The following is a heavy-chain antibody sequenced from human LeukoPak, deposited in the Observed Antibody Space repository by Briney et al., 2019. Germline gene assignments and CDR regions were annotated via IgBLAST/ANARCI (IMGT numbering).Heavy chain of an antibody. CDR1: GGSFSGYS. CDR3: ARDLGSGWYRGDAFDI. CDR2: INHSGET. J-gene: IGHJ3*02. Sequence: SETLSLTCAVYGGSFSGYSWNWIRQPPGKGREGIGEINHSGETNYNPSLKSRVTISVDTSKNQFSLKLSSVTAADTAVYYCARDLGSGWYRGDAFDIWGQGTMVTVSS. D-gene: IGHD6-19*01. V-gene: IGHV4-34*01.